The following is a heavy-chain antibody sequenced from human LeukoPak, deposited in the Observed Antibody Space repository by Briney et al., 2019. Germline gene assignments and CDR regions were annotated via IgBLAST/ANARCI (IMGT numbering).Heavy chain of an antibody. V-gene: IGHV5-51*01. Sequence: GESLKISCKGSGYSFTSYWIGWVRQMPGKGLEWMGIIYPGDSDTRYSPSFQGQVTISADKSISTAYLQWSSLMASDTAMYYCARVVTLRWDYYYGMDVWGQGTTVTVSS. D-gene: IGHD3-22*01. CDR2: IYPGDSDT. CDR1: GYSFTSYW. CDR3: ARVVTLRWDYYYGMDV. J-gene: IGHJ6*02.